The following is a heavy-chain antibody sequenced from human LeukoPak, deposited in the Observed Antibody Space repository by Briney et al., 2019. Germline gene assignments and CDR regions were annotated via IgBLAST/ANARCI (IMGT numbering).Heavy chain of an antibody. CDR3: SRGPIVLWLYDGMDV. CDR2: IRSKAYRGTT. Sequence: PGGSLRLSCTATGFTFGDHAMSWVRQAPGKGLEWVGFIRSKAYRGTTEYAASVKGRFTISRDDSKSIAYLQMNSLKTEDTAVYYCSRGPIVLWLYDGMDVWGRGTTVIVSS. V-gene: IGHV3-49*04. D-gene: IGHD1-26*01. CDR1: GFTFGDHA. J-gene: IGHJ6*02.